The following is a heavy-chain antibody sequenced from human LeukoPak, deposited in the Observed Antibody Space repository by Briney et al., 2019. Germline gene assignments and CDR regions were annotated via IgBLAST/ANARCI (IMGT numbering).Heavy chain of an antibody. J-gene: IGHJ3*02. CDR3: ARDRDSSSWYDAFDI. D-gene: IGHD6-13*01. Sequence: GASVKVSCKASGGTFSSYAISWVRQAPGQGLEWMGGIIPIFGTANYAQKLQGRVTITADESTSTAYMELSSLRSEDTAVYYCARDRDSSSWYDAFDIWGQGTMVTVSS. CDR2: IIPIFGTA. CDR1: GGTFSSYA. V-gene: IGHV1-69*13.